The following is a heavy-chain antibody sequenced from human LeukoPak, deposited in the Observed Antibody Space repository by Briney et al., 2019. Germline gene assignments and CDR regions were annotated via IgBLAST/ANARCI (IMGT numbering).Heavy chain of an antibody. Sequence: PGGSLRLSCAASGFTFSSYWMHWVRQAPGKGLVWVSRINSDGSSTSYADSVKGRFTISRDNAKNTLYLQMNSLRAEDTAVYYCARGGSNSGYDYAREDFDYWGQGTLVTVSS. CDR2: INSDGSST. J-gene: IGHJ4*02. CDR3: ARGGSNSGYDYAREDFDY. D-gene: IGHD5-12*01. CDR1: GFTFSSYW. V-gene: IGHV3-74*01.